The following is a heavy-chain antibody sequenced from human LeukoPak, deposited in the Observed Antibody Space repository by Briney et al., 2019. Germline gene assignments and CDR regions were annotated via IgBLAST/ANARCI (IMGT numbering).Heavy chain of an antibody. CDR1: GFTSSNFA. CDR3: ARIGAGSSLDY. CDR2: IVGSSST. Sequence: GGSLRLSSAASGFTSSNFAMTWVRQAPGKGLEWVSSIVGSSSTYYADSLKGRFTISRDNAKNSLYLQMNSLRAEDTAVYYCARIGAGSSLDYWGQGTLVTVSS. D-gene: IGHD6-13*01. V-gene: IGHV3-21*01. J-gene: IGHJ4*02.